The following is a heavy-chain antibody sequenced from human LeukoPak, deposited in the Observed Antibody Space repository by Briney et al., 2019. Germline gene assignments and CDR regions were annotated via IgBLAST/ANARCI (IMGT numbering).Heavy chain of an antibody. V-gene: IGHV1-2*02. CDR1: GYTFTRFY. CDR2: INPNSGGT. J-gene: IGHJ3*02. CDR3: ARRPRFSSGWYSGVQIPDDAFDI. Sequence: ASLRVSCTASGYTFTRFYMRWVRQAPGQRLEWMGWINPNSGGTNYAQKFQGRVTMTRDTSISTAYMELSRLRSDDTAVYYCARRPRFSSGWYSGVQIPDDAFDIWGQGTMVTVSS. D-gene: IGHD6-19*01.